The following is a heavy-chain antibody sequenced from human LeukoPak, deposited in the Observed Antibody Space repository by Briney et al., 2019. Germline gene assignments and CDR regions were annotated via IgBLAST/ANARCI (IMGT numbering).Heavy chain of an antibody. V-gene: IGHV4-61*05. CDR2: IYYSGST. CDR1: GGSISSSSYY. J-gene: IGHJ4*02. Sequence: PSETLSLTCTVSGGSISSSSYYWGWIRQPPGKGLEWIGYIYYSGSTNYNPSLKSRVTISVDTSKNQFSLKLSSVTAADTAVYYCARAGLGGYYGSGSYAYFDYWGQGTLVTVSS. D-gene: IGHD3-10*01. CDR3: ARAGLGGYYGSGSYAYFDY.